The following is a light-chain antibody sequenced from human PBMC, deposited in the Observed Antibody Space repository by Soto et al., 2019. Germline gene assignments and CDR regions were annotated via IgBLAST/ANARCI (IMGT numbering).Light chain of an antibody. Sequence: EIVLTPSPGTLSLSPVERATLSCRASQTVNSDYLTWYQQKPGQAPRLLIYAASSGATGIPDRFSGSGSETDFTLTINRLEPEDFAVYYCQYYGNSRITFGQGTRLEIK. CDR3: QYYGNSRIT. J-gene: IGKJ5*01. CDR1: QTVNSDY. V-gene: IGKV3-20*01. CDR2: AAS.